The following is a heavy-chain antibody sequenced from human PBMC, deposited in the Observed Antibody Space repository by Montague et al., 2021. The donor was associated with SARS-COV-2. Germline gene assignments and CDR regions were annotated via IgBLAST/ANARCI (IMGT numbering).Heavy chain of an antibody. V-gene: IGHV3-48*04. Sequence: SLRLSCAASGFTFSSYSMNWVRQAPGKGLEWVSYISSSSSTIYYADSXXGRFTISRDTAKNSLYLHMNSLRAEDTAVYYCARDLRWGYYDILTGYYGPLDYWGQGTLVTVSS. J-gene: IGHJ4*02. D-gene: IGHD3-9*01. CDR2: ISSSSSTI. CDR3: ARDLRWGYYDILTGYYGPLDY. CDR1: GFTFSSYS.